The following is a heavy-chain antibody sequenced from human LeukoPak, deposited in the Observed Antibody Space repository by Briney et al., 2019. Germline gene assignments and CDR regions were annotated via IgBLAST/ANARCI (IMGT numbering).Heavy chain of an antibody. J-gene: IGHJ4*02. D-gene: IGHD3-22*01. CDR2: ISGSGGST. CDR3: ARLHYYDSSGYYSYSYYFDY. V-gene: IGHV3-23*01. CDR1: GFTFSSYA. Sequence: PGGSLRLSCAASGFTFSSYAMSWVRQALGKGLEWVSAISGSGGSTYCADSVKGRFTISRDNSKNTLYLQMNSLRAEDTAVYYCARLHYYDSSGYYSYSYYFDYWGQGTLVTVSS.